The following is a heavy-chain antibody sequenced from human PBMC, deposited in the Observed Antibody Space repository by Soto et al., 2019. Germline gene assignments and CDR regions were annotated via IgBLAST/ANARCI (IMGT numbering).Heavy chain of an antibody. J-gene: IGHJ4*02. Sequence: QLQLQESGSGLVKPSQTLTLTCTVSGGSISTDGYSWSWIRQPPGKGLEWIGYIYHSGTTYYNPSLRSRVTFSLDKSRNKFSLKLYSVTAADTAVYSCARTFLYDRRGYYYHYYDYWGQGTLVTVSS. CDR3: ARTFLYDRRGYYYHYYDY. CDR2: IYHSGTT. CDR1: GGSISTDGYS. D-gene: IGHD3-22*01. V-gene: IGHV4-30-2*01.